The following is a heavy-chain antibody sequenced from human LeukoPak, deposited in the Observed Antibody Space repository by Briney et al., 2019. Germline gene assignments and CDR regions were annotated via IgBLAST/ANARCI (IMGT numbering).Heavy chain of an antibody. CDR2: IYYSGST. D-gene: IGHD6-6*01. CDR1: GGSISGSSYY. V-gene: IGHV4-39*07. J-gene: IGHJ6*02. Sequence: SETLSLTCTVSGGSISGSSYYWGWIRQPPGKGLEWIGSIYYSGSTYYNPSLKSRVTISVDTSKNQFSLKLSSVTAADTAVYYCARDQLVQGPYYYGMDVWGQGTTVTVSS. CDR3: ARDQLVQGPYYYGMDV.